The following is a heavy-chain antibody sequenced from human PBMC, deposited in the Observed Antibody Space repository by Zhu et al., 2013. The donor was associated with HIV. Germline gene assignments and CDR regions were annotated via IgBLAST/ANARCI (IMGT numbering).Heavy chain of an antibody. V-gene: IGHV1-58*01. Sequence: QLVQSGPEVKKPGTSVKVSCKASGFTFTNSAVQWVRQARGQRLEWIGWIVVGSGNTNYAQKFQERVTITRDMSTSTAYMELSSLRFEDTAVYYCAADRATGTFDYWGQGTLVTVSS. CDR2: IVVGSGNT. D-gene: IGHD1-7*01. J-gene: IGHJ4*02. CDR1: GFTFTNSA. CDR3: AADRATGTFDY.